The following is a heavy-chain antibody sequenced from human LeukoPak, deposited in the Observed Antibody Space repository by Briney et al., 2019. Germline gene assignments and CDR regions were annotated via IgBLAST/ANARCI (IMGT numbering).Heavy chain of an antibody. J-gene: IGHJ4*02. V-gene: IGHV3-23*05. Sequence: GGSLRLSCVASGFTFSVYAMNWVRQAPGKGLEWVSTFKTKYNQVYYAESVRGRFTISTDNSKNTVYLQMNSLRAEDTALYYCARSVPDYTRFDYWGQGALVTVSS. CDR3: ARSVPDYTRFDY. CDR1: GFTFSVYA. D-gene: IGHD4-11*01. CDR2: FKTKYNQV.